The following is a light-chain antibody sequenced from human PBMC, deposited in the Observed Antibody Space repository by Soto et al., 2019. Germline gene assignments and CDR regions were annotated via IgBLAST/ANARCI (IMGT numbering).Light chain of an antibody. CDR2: DVS. J-gene: IGKJ2*01. V-gene: IGKV3-11*01. CDR3: QQRSNWTPGYS. Sequence: ETVLTQSPATLSLSPGERATLSCRASQSVTTYLAWYQQKPGQAPRLLIYDVSNRATGIPARFSGSGSGTDFTLAIFILEPEDFAVYYCQQRSNWTPGYSFGQGTKLEIK. CDR1: QSVTTY.